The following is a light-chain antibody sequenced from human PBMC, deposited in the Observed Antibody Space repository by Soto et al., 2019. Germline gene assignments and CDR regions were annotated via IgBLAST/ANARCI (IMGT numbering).Light chain of an antibody. Sequence: EIVLTQSPGTLSVSPGERATLSCRASQTISSSYLAWYQQKPGQAPSLLIYGASSRATGIPDRFSGSGSGTDGTLTISRLEPEDSAIFYCQQYVSWTFGQGTKVESK. CDR1: QTISSSY. V-gene: IGKV3-20*01. CDR3: QQYVSWT. CDR2: GAS. J-gene: IGKJ1*01.